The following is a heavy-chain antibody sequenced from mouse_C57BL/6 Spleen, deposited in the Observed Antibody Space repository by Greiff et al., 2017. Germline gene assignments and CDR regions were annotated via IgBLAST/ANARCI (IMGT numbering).Heavy chain of an antibody. J-gene: IGHJ1*03. V-gene: IGHV5-9*01. D-gene: IGHD2-2*01. CDR3: ARPTMVKNWYFDV. Sequence: EVKLVESGGGLVKPGGSLKLSCAASGFTFSSYTMSWVRQTPEKRLEWVATISGGGGNTYYPDSGKGRFTISRDNAKNTLYLQMSSLRSEDTALYYCARPTMVKNWYFDVWGTGTTVTVSS. CDR2: ISGGGGNT. CDR1: GFTFSSYT.